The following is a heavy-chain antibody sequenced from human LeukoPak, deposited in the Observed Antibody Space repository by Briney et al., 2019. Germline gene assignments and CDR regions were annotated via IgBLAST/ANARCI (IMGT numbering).Heavy chain of an antibody. D-gene: IGHD1-1*01. V-gene: IGHV3-23*01. CDR1: GFSFRTYW. J-gene: IGHJ4*02. Sequence: GGSLRLSCAASGFSFRTYWMSWVRQAPGKGLEWVSTISSGGGTTYYADSVKGRFTISRDNSKNTVYLQMNSPRADDTAVYYCATKTTFDYWGQGTLVIVSS. CDR2: ISSGGGTT. CDR3: ATKTTFDY.